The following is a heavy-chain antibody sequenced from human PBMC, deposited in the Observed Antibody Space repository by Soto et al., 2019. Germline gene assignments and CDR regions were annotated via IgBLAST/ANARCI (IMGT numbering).Heavy chain of an antibody. CDR2: IYYSGST. Sequence: QVQLQESGPGLVKPSQTLSLTCTVSGGSISSGGYYWSWIRQHPGKGLEWIGYIYYSGSTYYNPSLKSRVTISVDTSKNQFSLKLSSVTAADTAVYYCARGDPGYCSGGSCYNSNYYYYYMDVWGKGTTVTVSS. CDR3: ARGDPGYCSGGSCYNSNYYYYYMDV. V-gene: IGHV4-31*03. J-gene: IGHJ6*03. CDR1: GGSISSGGYY. D-gene: IGHD2-15*01.